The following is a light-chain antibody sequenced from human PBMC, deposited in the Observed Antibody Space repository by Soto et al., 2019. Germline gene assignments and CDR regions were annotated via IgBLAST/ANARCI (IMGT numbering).Light chain of an antibody. CDR3: QQVYSYPIT. V-gene: IGKV1-9*01. Sequence: DIQLTQSASFLSSSVGDRFTFTCLASQGISSYLAWYQQKPGKAPNLLIYPATTLQSGVPSRFSGSGSGTAFTLTISSLQPEDFATYYCQQVYSYPITFGQGTRLEIK. CDR2: PAT. CDR1: QGISSY. J-gene: IGKJ5*01.